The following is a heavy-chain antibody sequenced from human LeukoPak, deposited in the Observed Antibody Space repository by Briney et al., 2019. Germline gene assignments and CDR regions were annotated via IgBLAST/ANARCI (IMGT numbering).Heavy chain of an antibody. V-gene: IGHV3-30*18. CDR1: GFTFSSYG. J-gene: IGHJ4*02. Sequence: PGGSLRLSCAASGFTFSSYGMSWVRQAPGKGLEWVAVISYDGSNKYYADSVKGRFTISRDNSKNILYLQMNSLRAEDTAVYYCAKAHADYGDYVYFDYWGQGTLVTVSS. CDR2: ISYDGSNK. CDR3: AKAHADYGDYVYFDY. D-gene: IGHD4-17*01.